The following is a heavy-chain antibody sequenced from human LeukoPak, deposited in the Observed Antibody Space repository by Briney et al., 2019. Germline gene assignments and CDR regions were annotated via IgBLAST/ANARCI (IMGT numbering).Heavy chain of an antibody. D-gene: IGHD2-15*01. CDR1: GFTFNSYS. V-gene: IGHV3-21*01. CDR2: ISSSSSYT. CDR3: ASPGVHCSGGSCFDY. Sequence: PGGSLRLSCAASGFTFNSYSMNWVRQAPGKGLEWVSSISSSSSYTYYADSVKGRFTISRDNAKNSLYLQMNSLRAEDTAVYYCASPGVHCSGGSCFDYWGQGTLVTVSS. J-gene: IGHJ4*02.